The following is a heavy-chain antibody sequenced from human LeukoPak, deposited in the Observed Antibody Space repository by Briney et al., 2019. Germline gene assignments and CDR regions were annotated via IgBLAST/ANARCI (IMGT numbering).Heavy chain of an antibody. D-gene: IGHD6-13*01. V-gene: IGHV3-7*04. J-gene: IGHJ3*02. Sequence: GGSLRLSCAASGFTFSSYSMNWVRQAPGKGLEWVANIKQDGSEKYYVDSVRGRFTISRDNAKNSLYLQMNSLRAEDTAVYYCAREQGLAAAGTTSFDIWGHGTVVTVSS. CDR1: GFTFSSYS. CDR3: AREQGLAAAGTTSFDI. CDR2: IKQDGSEK.